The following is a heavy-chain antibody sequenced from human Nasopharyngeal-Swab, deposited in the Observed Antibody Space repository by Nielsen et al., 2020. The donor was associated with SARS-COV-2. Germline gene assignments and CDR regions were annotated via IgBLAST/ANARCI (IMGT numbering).Heavy chain of an antibody. D-gene: IGHD6-13*01. Sequence: EAAGKGLEWIGEINHSGSTNYNPSLKSRVTISVDTSKNQFSLKLSSVTAADTAVYYCARGPTQQLVRDYWGQGTLVTVSS. V-gene: IGHV4-34*01. CDR2: INHSGST. CDR3: ARGPTQQLVRDY. J-gene: IGHJ4*02.